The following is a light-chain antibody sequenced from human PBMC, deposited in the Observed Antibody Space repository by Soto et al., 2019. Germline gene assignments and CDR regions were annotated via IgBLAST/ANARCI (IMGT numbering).Light chain of an antibody. Sequence: QSALTQPASVSGSPGQSITISCTGTSSDVGTYNYVSWYQQHAGKVPKLMIYDVSNRPSGVSDRFSGYKSGNTASLTISGLQAEDEADYYCTSYTSSSTLVFGGGTKLTVL. CDR2: DVS. CDR1: SSDVGTYNY. J-gene: IGLJ2*01. CDR3: TSYTSSSTLV. V-gene: IGLV2-14*01.